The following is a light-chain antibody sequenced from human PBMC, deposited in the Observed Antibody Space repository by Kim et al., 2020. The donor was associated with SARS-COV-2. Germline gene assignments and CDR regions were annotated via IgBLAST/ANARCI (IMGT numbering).Light chain of an antibody. CDR3: QQYRSFPIT. CDR2: WAS. CDR1: QSVVSSPSNKNY. V-gene: IGKV4-1*01. J-gene: IGKJ5*01. Sequence: PTINCKSSQSVVSSPSNKNYLAWYQQKPGHPPKLLIYWASTRQSGVPDRFSGSGSGTDFTLTIASLQAEDVAVYYCQQYRSFPITFGQGTRLEIK.